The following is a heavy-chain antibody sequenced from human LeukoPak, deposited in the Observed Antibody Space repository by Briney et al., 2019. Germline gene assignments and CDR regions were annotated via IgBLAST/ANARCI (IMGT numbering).Heavy chain of an antibody. CDR2: IYYSGNT. V-gene: IGHV4-30-4*08. CDR1: VGSLSSGDYY. J-gene: IGHJ4*02. Sequence: PSETLSLTCTVSVGSLSSGDYYWSWIRQPPGKGLEWIGYIYYSGNTYYNPSLKSRVTMSVDTSKNQFSLKLNSVTAADTAVYYCARDVSSTLILDYWGQGTLVTVSS. CDR3: ARDVSSTLILDY. D-gene: IGHD2-21*01.